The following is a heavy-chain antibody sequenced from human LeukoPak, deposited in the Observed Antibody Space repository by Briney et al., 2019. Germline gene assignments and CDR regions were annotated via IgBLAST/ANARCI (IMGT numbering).Heavy chain of an antibody. CDR3: ASLSEYCSGGSCYSGEGAFDY. D-gene: IGHD2-15*01. V-gene: IGHV5-51*01. J-gene: IGHJ4*02. Sequence: GESLKISCKGSGYSFTSYWIGWVRPMPGKGLEWMGIIYPGDSDTRYSPSFQGKVTISADKSISTAYLQWSSLKASDTAMYYCASLSEYCSGGSCYSGEGAFDYWGQGTLVTVSS. CDR2: IYPGDSDT. CDR1: GYSFTSYW.